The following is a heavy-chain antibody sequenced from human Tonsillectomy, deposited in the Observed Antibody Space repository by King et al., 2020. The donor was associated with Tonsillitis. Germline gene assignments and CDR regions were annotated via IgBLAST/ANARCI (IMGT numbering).Heavy chain of an antibody. CDR1: GFTFSSYG. CDR2: ISEDGSNK. D-gene: IGHD2-8*01. J-gene: IGHJ3*02. CDR3: ASDWGGTNPLDVFDI. Sequence: VQLVESGGGVVQPGRSLRLSCATSGFTFSSYGMHWVRQAPGKGLEWVAVISEDGSNKFYADSVKGRFTISRDNSENTLYLQINSLRAEDTAVYYCASDWGGTNPLDVFDIWGQGTMVTVSS. V-gene: IGHV3-33*05.